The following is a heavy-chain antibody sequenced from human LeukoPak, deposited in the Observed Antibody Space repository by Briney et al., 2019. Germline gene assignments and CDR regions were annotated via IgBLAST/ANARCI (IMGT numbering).Heavy chain of an antibody. CDR2: IPYDGSNK. CDR1: GFTFSSYG. CDR3: VRDLWIREELSYFDY. Sequence: PGGSLRLSCAASGFTFSSYGMHWVRQAPGKGLEWVAVIPYDGSNKYYADSVKGRFTISRDNSKNTLDLQMNSLGAEDTAFYYCVRDLWIREELSYFDYWGQGALVTVSS. V-gene: IGHV3-30*03. J-gene: IGHJ4*02. D-gene: IGHD1-7*01.